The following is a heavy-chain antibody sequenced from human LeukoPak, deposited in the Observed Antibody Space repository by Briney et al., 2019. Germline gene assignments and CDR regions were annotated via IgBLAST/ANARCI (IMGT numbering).Heavy chain of an antibody. CDR1: VDSISNYYY. CDR3: ARGVDSFFDS. D-gene: IGHD5-12*01. J-gene: IGHJ4*02. V-gene: IGHV4-4*07. Sequence: SETLSLTCTVSVDSISNYYYWSWIRPPAGKGLEWIGRIYFSGTTIYNPSLKSRVTMSLDTSKNQFSLKLTSVTAADTAVYYCARGVDSFFDSWGQGTLVTVSS. CDR2: IYFSGTT.